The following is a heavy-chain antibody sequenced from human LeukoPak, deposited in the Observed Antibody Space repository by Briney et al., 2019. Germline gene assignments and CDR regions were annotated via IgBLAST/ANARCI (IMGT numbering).Heavy chain of an antibody. CDR3: ARPDRDYYDSTTLGLDAFDI. Sequence: GSPRLSCAASGFTFSSYSMNWVRQAPGKGLEWVSSISSSSSYIYYADSVKGRFTISRDNAKNSLYLQMNSLRAEDTALYYCARPDRDYYDSTTLGLDAFDIWGQGTIVTVSS. J-gene: IGHJ3*02. CDR2: ISSSSSYI. V-gene: IGHV3-21*04. CDR1: GFTFSSYS. D-gene: IGHD3-22*01.